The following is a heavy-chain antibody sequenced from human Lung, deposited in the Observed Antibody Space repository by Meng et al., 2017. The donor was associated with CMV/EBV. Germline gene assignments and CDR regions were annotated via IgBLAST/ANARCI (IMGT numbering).Heavy chain of an antibody. CDR3: ARDVSPRSSAYFAIYYFYALAV. D-gene: IGHD2-21*01. Sequence: GGSLRLXCAASGFTFSSYSMNWVRQAPGKGLEWVSSISSSGTYIYYADSVKGRFTISRDNAQNSLYLQMNSLRAEDTAVYYCARDVSPRSSAYFAIYYFYALAVWGQGTRVTVSS. V-gene: IGHV3-21*01. CDR2: ISSSGTYI. J-gene: IGHJ6*02. CDR1: GFTFSSYS.